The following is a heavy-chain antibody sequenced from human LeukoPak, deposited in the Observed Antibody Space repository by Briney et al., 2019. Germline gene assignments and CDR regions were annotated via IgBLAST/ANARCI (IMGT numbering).Heavy chain of an antibody. J-gene: IGHJ4*02. CDR3: ARDNTTVTIRSPGLYY. V-gene: IGHV3-23*01. Sequence: GGSLRLSCAASGFTFSSYAMSWVRQAPRKGLEWVSAISGSGGSTYYADSVKGRFTISRDNSKNTLYLQMNSLRAEDTAVYYCARDNTTVTIRSPGLYYWGQGTLVTVSS. CDR1: GFTFSSYA. CDR2: ISGSGGST. D-gene: IGHD4-17*01.